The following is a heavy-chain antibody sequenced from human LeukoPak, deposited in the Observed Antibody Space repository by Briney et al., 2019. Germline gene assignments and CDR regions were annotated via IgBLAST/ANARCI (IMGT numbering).Heavy chain of an antibody. J-gene: IGHJ5*02. V-gene: IGHV3-23*01. CDR2: ISGSGGST. CDR3: AKGFSLDVVVAALTNWFDP. D-gene: IGHD2-15*01. Sequence: PGGSLRLSCAASGFTFSSYAMSWVRQAPGKGLEWVSAISGSGGSTYYADSVKGRFTISRDNSKNTLYLQMNSLRAEDTAVYYCAKGFSLDVVVAALTNWFDPWGQGTLVTVSS. CDR1: GFTFSSYA.